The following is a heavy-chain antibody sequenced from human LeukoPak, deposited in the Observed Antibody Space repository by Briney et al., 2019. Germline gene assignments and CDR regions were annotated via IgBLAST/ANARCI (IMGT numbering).Heavy chain of an antibody. J-gene: IGHJ5*02. V-gene: IGHV4-39*01. CDR3: ARQAYSSNLGWFDT. CDR1: GGSISSSTYY. D-gene: IGHD6-13*01. CDR2: IYNSGST. Sequence: SETLSLTCSVSGGSISSSTYYWGWIRQPPGKGLEWIGRIYNSGSTYYNPALESRITISVNTAKNQFSLKLTSVTAADTAVYYCARQAYSSNLGWFDTSGQGTLVTVSS.